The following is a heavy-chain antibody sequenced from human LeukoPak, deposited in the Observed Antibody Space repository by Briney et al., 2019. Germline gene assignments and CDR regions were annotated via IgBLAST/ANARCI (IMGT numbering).Heavy chain of an antibody. CDR1: GGSISSGSYY. V-gene: IGHV4-61*02. CDR2: IYTSGST. CDR3: ARDRSYGSRTNWFDP. J-gene: IGHJ5*02. D-gene: IGHD5-18*01. Sequence: SETLALTRTVSGGSISSGSYYWSWIRQPAGKGLEWIGRIYTSGSTNYNPSLKSRVTISVDTSKNQFSLKLSSVTAADTAVYYCARDRSYGSRTNWFDPWGQGALVTVSS.